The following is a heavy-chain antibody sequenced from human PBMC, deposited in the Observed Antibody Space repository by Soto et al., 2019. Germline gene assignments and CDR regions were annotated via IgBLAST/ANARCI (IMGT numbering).Heavy chain of an antibody. Sequence: SGPTLVNPTQTLTLTCTFSGFSLSTSGEGVGWIRQPPGKALEWLALIFWDDDKRYNSSLRSRLAITKATSKNQVVLTLTNMDPVDTATYYCAHRRDATVRVPXXXSAWFDPWGQGTQVTVSS. D-gene: IGHD2-2*01. V-gene: IGHV2-5*02. J-gene: IGHJ5*02. CDR2: IFWDDDK. CDR1: GFSLSTSGEG. CDR3: AHRRDATVRVPXXXSAWFDP.